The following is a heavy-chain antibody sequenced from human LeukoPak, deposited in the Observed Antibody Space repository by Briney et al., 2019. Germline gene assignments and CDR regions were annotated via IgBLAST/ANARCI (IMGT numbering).Heavy chain of an antibody. V-gene: IGHV1-8*01. D-gene: IGHD7-27*01. CDR2: MNPNSGNT. J-gene: IGHJ2*01. Sequence: ASVTVSCKASGYTFTSYDINWVRQATGQGLEWMGWMNPNSGNTGYAQKFQGRVTMTRNTSISTAYMELSSLRSEDTAVYYCARTRPWGADWYFDLWGRGTLVTVSS. CDR3: ARTRPWGADWYFDL. CDR1: GYTFTSYD.